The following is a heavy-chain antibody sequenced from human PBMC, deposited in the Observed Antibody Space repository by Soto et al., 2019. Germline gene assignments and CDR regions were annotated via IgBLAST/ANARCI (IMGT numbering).Heavy chain of an antibody. CDR1: GYNFANYG. D-gene: IGHD3-3*01. CDR2: ISAHNGDT. Sequence: QVQLVQSEAEVKKPGASLKVSCRASGYNFANYGISWVRQAPGQGLEWMGWISAHNGDTKYAQKVQGRVTMTADTSTSTAYMEMWSLRSDDTAVYYCERDAAYNDFWGGVMELYSYNMDVWGQGTTVTV. J-gene: IGHJ6*02. V-gene: IGHV1-18*01. CDR3: ERDAAYNDFWGGVMELYSYNMDV.